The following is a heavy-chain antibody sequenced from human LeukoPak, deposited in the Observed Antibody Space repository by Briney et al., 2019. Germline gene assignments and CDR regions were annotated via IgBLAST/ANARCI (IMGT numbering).Heavy chain of an antibody. J-gene: IGHJ4*02. CDR3: ARALYSSSPPEFDY. D-gene: IGHD6-13*01. CDR2: ISYNGSNK. Sequence: PGRSLRLSCAASGFTFSSYVMHWVRQAPGKGLEWVAVISYNGSNKYYADSVKGRFTISRDNSKNTLYLQMNSLRAEDTAVYYCARALYSSSPPEFDYWGQGTLVTVSS. CDR1: GFTFSSYV. V-gene: IGHV3-30*04.